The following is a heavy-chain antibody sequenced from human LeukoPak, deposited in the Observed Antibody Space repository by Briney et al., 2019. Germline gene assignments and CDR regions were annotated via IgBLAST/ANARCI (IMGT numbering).Heavy chain of an antibody. V-gene: IGHV4-34*01. CDR1: GGSFSGYY. CDR2: INHSGST. Sequence: SETLSLTCAVYGGSFSGYYWSWIRQPPGKGLEWIGEINHSGSTNYNPSLKSRVTISVDTSKNQFSLKLSSVTAADTAVYYCARVSGGWYEASYFDYWGQGTLVTVSS. J-gene: IGHJ4*02. D-gene: IGHD6-19*01. CDR3: ARVSGGWYEASYFDY.